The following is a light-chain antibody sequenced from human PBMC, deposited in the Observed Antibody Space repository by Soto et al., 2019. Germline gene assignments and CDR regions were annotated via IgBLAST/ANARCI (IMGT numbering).Light chain of an antibody. Sequence: AIQMTQSPSSLSASVGDRVTISCRASQGIGNALGWYQQKPGKVPKLLIYAASTLQSGVPSRFSGSGFGTDFTLTISRLQPEDFATYYCLLDFGYFWAFGQGTKVDIK. V-gene: IGKV1-6*01. CDR2: AAS. J-gene: IGKJ1*01. CDR3: LLDFGYFWA. CDR1: QGIGNA.